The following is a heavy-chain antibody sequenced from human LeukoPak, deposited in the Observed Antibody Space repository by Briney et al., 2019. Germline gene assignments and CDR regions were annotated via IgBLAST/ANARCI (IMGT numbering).Heavy chain of an antibody. J-gene: IGHJ4*02. CDR3: ASIAVAGI. CDR2: IYSGGST. CDR1: GFTVSGNY. D-gene: IGHD6-19*01. V-gene: IGHV3-53*01. Sequence: PGGSLRLSCAASGFTVSGNYMSWVRQAPGKGLEWVSIIYSGGSTFYADSVKGRFTISRDNSKSTLYLHMSSLRAEDTAVYYCASIAVAGIWGQGTLVTVSS.